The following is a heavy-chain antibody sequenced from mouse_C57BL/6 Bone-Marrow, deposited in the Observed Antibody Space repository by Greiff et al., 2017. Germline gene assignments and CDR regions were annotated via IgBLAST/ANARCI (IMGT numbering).Heavy chain of an antibody. CDR2: INPSSGYT. V-gene: IGHV1-4*01. D-gene: IGHD1-1*01. CDR1: GYTFTSYT. J-gene: IGHJ3*01. Sequence: QVQLQQSGAELARPGASVKMSCKASGYTFTSYTMHWVKQRPGQGLEWIGYINPSSGYTKYNQKFKDKATLTADKSSITAYMQLNSLTSEDSAVYYCASRDYGSSSWFAYWGQGTLVTVSA. CDR3: ASRDYGSSSWFAY.